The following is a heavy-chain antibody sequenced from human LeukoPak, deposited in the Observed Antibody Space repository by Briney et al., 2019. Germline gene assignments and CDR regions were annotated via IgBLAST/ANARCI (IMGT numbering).Heavy chain of an antibody. Sequence: SVKVSCKASGGTFSSYAISWVRQAPGQGLEWMGGIIPIFGTANYAQKFQGRVTITADESTSTAYVELSSLRSEDTVVYYCAAYDSSGYYYYTYWGQGTLVTVSS. J-gene: IGHJ4*02. CDR2: IIPIFGTA. V-gene: IGHV1-69*13. D-gene: IGHD3-22*01. CDR1: GGTFSSYA. CDR3: AAYDSSGYYYYTY.